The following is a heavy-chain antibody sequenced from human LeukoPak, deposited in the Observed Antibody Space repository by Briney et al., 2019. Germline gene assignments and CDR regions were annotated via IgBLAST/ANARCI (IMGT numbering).Heavy chain of an antibody. V-gene: IGHV3-23*01. CDR2: ISGAGGST. D-gene: IGHD4-17*01. J-gene: IGHJ4*02. Sequence: PGGSLRLSCAVSGFTFSSFAMSWVRRAPGKGLESVSLISGAGGSTYYADSVKGRFTISRDNSKNTLYLQMNSLRAEDTAVYYCAKGHTDYGTGFDLWGQGTLVTVSS. CDR1: GFTFSSFA. CDR3: AKGHTDYGTGFDL.